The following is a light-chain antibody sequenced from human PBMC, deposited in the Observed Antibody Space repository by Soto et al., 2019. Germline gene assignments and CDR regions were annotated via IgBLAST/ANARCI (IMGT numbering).Light chain of an antibody. CDR2: GAS. Sequence: DIQMTQSPSSVSASVGDRVTITCRASQGLDRWLAWYQQKPGKAPNLLIYGASSLQSGVPSRFIGSGSGTDFTLPFSSLQPEDFATYNWRQAKSFPLTCGGGTKVEI. V-gene: IGKV1-12*01. CDR3: RQAKSFPLT. CDR1: QGLDRW. J-gene: IGKJ4*01.